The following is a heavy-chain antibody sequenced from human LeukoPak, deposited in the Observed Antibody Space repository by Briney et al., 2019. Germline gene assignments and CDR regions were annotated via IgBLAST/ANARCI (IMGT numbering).Heavy chain of an antibody. V-gene: IGHV1-69*01. D-gene: IGHD4-17*01. Sequence: SVKVSCKTSGGTFNNSAISWVRQAPGQGLEWMGGIIPIFGTANYAQKFQGRVTITADESTSTAYMELSSLRSEDTAVYYCARDYGDYGSAFDIWGQGTMVTVSS. CDR2: IIPIFGTA. CDR3: ARDYGDYGSAFDI. J-gene: IGHJ3*02. CDR1: GGTFNNSA.